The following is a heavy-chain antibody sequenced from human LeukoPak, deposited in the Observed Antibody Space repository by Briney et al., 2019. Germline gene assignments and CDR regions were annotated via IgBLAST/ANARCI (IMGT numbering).Heavy chain of an antibody. CDR2: ISAYNGNT. J-gene: IGHJ4*02. CDR3: ARASGKPNLSSHWYGGLGD. D-gene: IGHD6-13*01. V-gene: IGHV1-18*01. CDR1: GYIFVSYG. Sequence: ASVKVSCTASGYIFVSYGISWVRQAPGQGLEWMGWISAYNGNTNYAQKVQGRVTMTRDTSTSTAYMELRSLRSDDTAVYYCARASGKPNLSSHWYGGLGDWGPGTLVTVSS.